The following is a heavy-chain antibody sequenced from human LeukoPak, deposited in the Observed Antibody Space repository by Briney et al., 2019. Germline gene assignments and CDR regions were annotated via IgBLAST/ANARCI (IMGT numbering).Heavy chain of an antibody. Sequence: ASVKVSFKASGYTFTGYYMHWVRQAPGQGLEWMGWINPNSGGTNYAQKFQGRVTMTRDTSISTAYMELSRLRSDDTAVYYCARDHDYYDSSGGAFDIWGQGTMVTVSS. V-gene: IGHV1-2*02. J-gene: IGHJ3*02. D-gene: IGHD3-22*01. CDR2: INPNSGGT. CDR1: GYTFTGYY. CDR3: ARDHDYYDSSGGAFDI.